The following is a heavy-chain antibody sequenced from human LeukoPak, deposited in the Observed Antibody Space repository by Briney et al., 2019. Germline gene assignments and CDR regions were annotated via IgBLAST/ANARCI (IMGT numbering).Heavy chain of an antibody. Sequence: PSETLSLTCTVSGGSISSYYWSWLRQPPGKGLEWIGYIYYSGSTNYNPSLKSRVTISVDTSKNQFSLKLSSVTAADTAVYYCARGQRKTTIWPYFDYWSQGTLVTVSS. J-gene: IGHJ4*02. CDR1: GGSISSYY. D-gene: IGHD4-4*01. CDR3: ARGQRKTTIWPYFDY. V-gene: IGHV4-59*08. CDR2: IYYSGST.